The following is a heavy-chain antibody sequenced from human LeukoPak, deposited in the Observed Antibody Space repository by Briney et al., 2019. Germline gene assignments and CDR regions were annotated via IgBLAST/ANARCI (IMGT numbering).Heavy chain of an antibody. V-gene: IGHV4-61*02. CDR2: IYTSGST. Sequence: PSETLSLTCTVSGGSISSGSYYWSWIRQPAGKGLEWIGCIYTSGSTNYNPSLKSRVTISVDTSKNQFSLKLSSVTAADTAVYYCARDDPYGDWGQGTLVTVSS. J-gene: IGHJ4*02. CDR1: GGSISSGSYY. CDR3: ARDDPYGD. D-gene: IGHD4-17*01.